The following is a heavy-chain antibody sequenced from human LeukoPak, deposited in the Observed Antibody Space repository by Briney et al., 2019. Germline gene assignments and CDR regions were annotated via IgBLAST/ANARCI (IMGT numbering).Heavy chain of an antibody. CDR1: GFIFSNYQ. Sequence: GGSLRLSCVGSGFIFSNYQMNWVRQAPGKGLEWVSYIHDSSGTIHYADSVKGRFTISRDNAKNSLYLQMNSLRAEDTAVYYCARKMTSVTTFDYWGQGTLVTVSS. CDR2: IHDSSGTI. V-gene: IGHV3-48*04. D-gene: IGHD4-17*01. CDR3: ARKMTSVTTFDY. J-gene: IGHJ4*02.